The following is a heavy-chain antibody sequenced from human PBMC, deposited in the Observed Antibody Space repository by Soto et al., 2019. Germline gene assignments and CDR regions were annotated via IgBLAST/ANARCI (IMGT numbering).Heavy chain of an antibody. Sequence: EVQLVESGGGLVKPGGSLRLSCAASGFTFSSYSMNWVRQAPGKGLEWVSSISSSSSYIYYADSVKGRFTISRDNAKNSLYLQMNSLRAEDTAVYYCARNAYGDETHDIWGQGTMVTVSS. D-gene: IGHD4-17*01. CDR3: ARNAYGDETHDI. CDR2: ISSSSSYI. J-gene: IGHJ3*02. V-gene: IGHV3-21*01. CDR1: GFTFSSYS.